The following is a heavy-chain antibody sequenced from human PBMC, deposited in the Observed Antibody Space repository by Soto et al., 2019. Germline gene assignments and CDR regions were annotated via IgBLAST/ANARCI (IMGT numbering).Heavy chain of an antibody. CDR3: ARDRGRYYYYYGMDV. D-gene: IGHD6-25*01. CDR2: IYSGGST. Sequence: GGSLRLSCAASGFTVSSNYMSWVRQAPGKGLEWVSVIYSGGSTYYADSVKGRFTISRDNSKNTLYLQMNSRRAEDTAVYYCARDRGRYYYYYGMDVWGQATTVTVSS. V-gene: IGHV3-53*01. CDR1: GFTVSSNY. J-gene: IGHJ6*02.